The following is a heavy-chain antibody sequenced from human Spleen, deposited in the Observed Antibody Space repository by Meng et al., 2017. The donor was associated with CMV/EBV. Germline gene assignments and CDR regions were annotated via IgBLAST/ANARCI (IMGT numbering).Heavy chain of an antibody. CDR1: GFTFSSYA. Sequence: GESLKISCAASGFTFSSYAMRWVRQAPGKGLEWVSSIDTSGDTYYADSVKGRLTISRDNSKNTLYLQMNSLRAEDTAVYYCARVGATSHYYYYGMDVWGQGTTVTVSS. V-gene: IGHV3-23*01. CDR2: IDTSGDT. CDR3: ARVGATSHYYYYGMDV. D-gene: IGHD1-26*01. J-gene: IGHJ6*02.